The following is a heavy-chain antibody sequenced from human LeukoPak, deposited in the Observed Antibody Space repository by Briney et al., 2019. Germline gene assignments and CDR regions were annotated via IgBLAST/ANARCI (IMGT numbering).Heavy chain of an antibody. J-gene: IGHJ6*02. CDR1: GGSISSYY. CDR3: ARGYGSGSSDYYYGMDV. D-gene: IGHD3-10*01. V-gene: IGHV4-59*01. Sequence: SETLSLTRTVSGGSISSYYWSWIRQPPGKGLEWIGYIYYSGSTNYNPSLKSRVTMSVDTSKNQFSLKLSSVTAADTAVYYCARGYGSGSSDYYYGMDVWGQGTTVTVSS. CDR2: IYYSGST.